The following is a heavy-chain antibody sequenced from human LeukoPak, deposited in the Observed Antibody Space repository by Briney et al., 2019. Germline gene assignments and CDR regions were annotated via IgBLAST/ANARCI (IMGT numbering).Heavy chain of an antibody. CDR3: ARRLSYSGYDWNGYYYGMDV. Sequence: SVKVSCKASGGTFSSYAISWVRQAPGQGLEWMGRIIPILGIANYAQKFQGRVTITADKSTSTAYMELSSLRSEDTAVYYCARRLSYSGYDWNGYYYGMDVWGQGTTVTVSS. J-gene: IGHJ6*02. V-gene: IGHV1-69*04. CDR2: IIPILGIA. CDR1: GGTFSSYA. D-gene: IGHD5-12*01.